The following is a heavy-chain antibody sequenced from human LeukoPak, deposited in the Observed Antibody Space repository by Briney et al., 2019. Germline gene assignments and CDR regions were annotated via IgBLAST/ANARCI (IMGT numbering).Heavy chain of an antibody. D-gene: IGHD3-9*01. J-gene: IGHJ4*02. V-gene: IGHV1-8*01. CDR1: GYTFTSYD. CDR3: ARGLYFDWLLHY. CDR2: MNPNSGNT. Sequence: GASVKVSCKASGYTFTSYDINWVRQATGQGLEWMGWMNPNSGNTGYAQKFQGRVTMTRNTSVSTAYMELSSLRSEDTAVYYCARGLYFDWLLHYWGQGTLVTVSS.